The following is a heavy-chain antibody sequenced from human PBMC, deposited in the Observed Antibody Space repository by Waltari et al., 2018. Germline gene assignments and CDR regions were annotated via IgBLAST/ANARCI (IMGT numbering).Heavy chain of an antibody. V-gene: IGHV4-34*01. Sequence: QVQLQQWGAGLLKPSETLSLTCAVYGGSFSGYYWSWIRQPPGKGLEWIGEMNHSGSTNYNPSLKSRVTISVDTSKNQFSLKLSSVTAADTAVYYCARGRSGVLRFLEWLFDYWGQGTLVTVSS. CDR3: ARGRSGVLRFLEWLFDY. CDR2: MNHSGST. D-gene: IGHD3-3*01. CDR1: GGSFSGYY. J-gene: IGHJ4*02.